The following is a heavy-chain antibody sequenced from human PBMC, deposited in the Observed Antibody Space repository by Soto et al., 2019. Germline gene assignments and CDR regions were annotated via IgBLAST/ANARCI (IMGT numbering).Heavy chain of an antibody. D-gene: IGHD3-10*01. Sequence: PSETLSLTCTVSGGSISSGDYYWSWIRQPPGKGLEWIGCIYYSGSTYYNPSLKSRVTISVDTSKNQFSLKLSSVTAADTAVYYCASSLWFGETPKEVSYGMDVWGQETTVTVSS. CDR3: ASSLWFGETPKEVSYGMDV. CDR1: GGSISSGDYY. CDR2: IYYSGST. J-gene: IGHJ6*02. V-gene: IGHV4-30-4*01.